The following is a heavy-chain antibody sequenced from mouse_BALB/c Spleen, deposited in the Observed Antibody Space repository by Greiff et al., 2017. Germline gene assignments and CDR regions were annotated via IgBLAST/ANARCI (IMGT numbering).Heavy chain of an antibody. Sequence: LQQSGAELVKPGASVKLSCTASGFNIKETYMHWVKQRPEQGLEWIGRIDPANGNTKYDPKFQGKATITADTSSNTAYLQLSSLTSEDTAVYYCARRGDGYYDAMDYWGQGTSVTVSS. CDR3: ARRGDGYYDAMDY. D-gene: IGHD2-3*01. CDR2: IDPANGNT. V-gene: IGHV14-3*02. J-gene: IGHJ4*01. CDR1: GFNIKETY.